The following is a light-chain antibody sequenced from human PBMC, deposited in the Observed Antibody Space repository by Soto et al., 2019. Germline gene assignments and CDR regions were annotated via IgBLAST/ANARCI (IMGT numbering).Light chain of an antibody. Sequence: QSALTQPASVSGSPGQSITISCTGTSSDVGGYNYVSWYQQHPGKAPKLMIYDVNNRPSGVSYRFSGSKSGNTASLTISGLGAEDEADYYCSSYTSNNPGVFGGGTQLTVL. V-gene: IGLV2-14*03. CDR2: DVN. J-gene: IGLJ3*02. CDR1: SSDVGGYNY. CDR3: SSYTSNNPGV.